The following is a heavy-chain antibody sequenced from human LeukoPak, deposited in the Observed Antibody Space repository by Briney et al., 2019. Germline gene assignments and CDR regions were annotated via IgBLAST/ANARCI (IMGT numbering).Heavy chain of an antibody. CDR3: ARDVAARRLGSWFDP. J-gene: IGHJ5*02. CDR2: IKQDGSEK. V-gene: IGHV3-7*01. CDR1: GFTSGSYW. Sequence: PGGSLRLSCAASGFTSGSYWMSWVRQAPGKGLEWVANIKQDGSEKYYVDSVKGRFTISRDNAKNSLYLQMNSLRAEDTAIYYCARDVAARRLGSWFDPWGQGTLVTVSS. D-gene: IGHD6-6*01.